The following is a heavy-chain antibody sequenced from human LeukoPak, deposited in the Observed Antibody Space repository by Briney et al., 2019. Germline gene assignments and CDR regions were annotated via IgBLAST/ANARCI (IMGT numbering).Heavy chain of an antibody. CDR1: GFTFSSYA. CDR3: AREGADCGGDCYYFDY. Sequence: GGSLRLSCAASGFTFSSYAMTWVRQAPGKGLEWVSAISGSGESTYYADSVKGRFTISRDNAKNSLYLQMNSLRAEDTAVYYCAREGADCGGDCYYFDYWGQGTLVTVSS. D-gene: IGHD2-21*02. J-gene: IGHJ4*02. CDR2: ISGSGEST. V-gene: IGHV3-23*01.